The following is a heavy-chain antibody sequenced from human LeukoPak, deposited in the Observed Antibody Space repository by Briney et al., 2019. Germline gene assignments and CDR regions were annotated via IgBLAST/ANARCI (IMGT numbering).Heavy chain of an antibody. CDR3: AKDRGGLRFQGYFDY. CDR1: GFTFSSHA. V-gene: IGHV3-23*01. D-gene: IGHD5-12*01. Sequence: GGSLRLSYAASGFTFSSHAMSWVRQAPGKALEWVSAISGSGGSTYYADSVKGRFTISRDNSKNTLYLQMNSLRAEDTAVYYCAKDRGGLRFQGYFDYWGQGTLVTVSS. CDR2: ISGSGGST. J-gene: IGHJ4*02.